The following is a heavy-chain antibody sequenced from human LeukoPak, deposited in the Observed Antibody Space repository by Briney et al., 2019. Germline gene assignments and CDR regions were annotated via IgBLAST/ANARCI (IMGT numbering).Heavy chain of an antibody. J-gene: IGHJ4*02. V-gene: IGHV3-33*01. Sequence: GGSLRLSCAASGFTFSSYGMHWVRQAPGKGLEWVAVIWYDGSNKYYADSVKGRFTISRDNSKNTLYLQMNSLRAEDTAVYYCARDTHSYGFDYWGQGTLVTASS. CDR3: ARDTHSYGFDY. D-gene: IGHD5-18*01. CDR1: GFTFSSYG. CDR2: IWYDGSNK.